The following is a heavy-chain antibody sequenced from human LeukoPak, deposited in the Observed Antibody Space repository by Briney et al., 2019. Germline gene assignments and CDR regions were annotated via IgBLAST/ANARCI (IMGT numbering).Heavy chain of an antibody. J-gene: IGHJ4*02. V-gene: IGHV3-33*01. CDR1: GFTFSSYG. D-gene: IGHD3-10*01. CDR2: IWYDGSNN. Sequence: QPGGSLRLSCAASGFTFSSYGMHWVRQAPGKGLEWVAVIWYDGSNNYYADSVKGRFTISRDNSKNTLYLQMNSLRAEDTAVYYCARDRWFGELFGYYFDYWGQGTLVTVSS. CDR3: ARDRWFGELFGYYFDY.